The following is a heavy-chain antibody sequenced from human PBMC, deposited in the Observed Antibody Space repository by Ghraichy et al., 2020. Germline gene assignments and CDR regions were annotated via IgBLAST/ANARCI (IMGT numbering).Heavy chain of an antibody. J-gene: IGHJ5*02. CDR2: IKQDGSEK. CDR3: ARGGYSYASGFDP. CDR1: GFTFSSYW. V-gene: IGHV3-7*01. D-gene: IGHD5-18*01. Sequence: GGSLRLSCAASGFTFSSYWMSWVRQAPGKGLEWVANIKQDGSEKYYVDSVKGRFTISRDNAKNSLYLQMNSLRAEDTAVYYCARGGYSYASGFDPWGQGTLVTVSS.